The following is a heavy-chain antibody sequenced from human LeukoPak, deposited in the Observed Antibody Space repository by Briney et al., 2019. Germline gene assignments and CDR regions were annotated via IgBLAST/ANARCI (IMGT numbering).Heavy chain of an antibody. D-gene: IGHD6-6*01. J-gene: IGHJ5*02. CDR3: AKDLAARMSTPRDNWFDP. CDR2: ISGSGGST. Sequence: GGSLRLSCAASGFTFSSYAMSWVRQAPGKGLEWVSAISGSGGSTYYADSVKGRFTISRDNSKNTLYLQMNSLRAEDTAVYYCAKDLAARMSTPRDNWFDPWGQGTLVTVSS. V-gene: IGHV3-23*01. CDR1: GFTFSSYA.